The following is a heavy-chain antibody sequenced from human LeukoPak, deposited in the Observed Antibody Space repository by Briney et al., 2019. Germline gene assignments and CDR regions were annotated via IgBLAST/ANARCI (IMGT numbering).Heavy chain of an antibody. V-gene: IGHV3-21*01. J-gene: IGHJ4*02. CDR1: GFTFSSFS. CDR3: ARGDSNGYYYFDQ. CDR2: ISSSSSDM. Sequence: PGGSLRLSCAASGFTFSSFSMIWVRQAPGKGLEWVSSISSSSSDMYYADSVKGRFTISRDNAENSLYLQMNSLRADDTAIYYCARGDSNGYYYFDQWGQGTLVTVSS. D-gene: IGHD3-22*01.